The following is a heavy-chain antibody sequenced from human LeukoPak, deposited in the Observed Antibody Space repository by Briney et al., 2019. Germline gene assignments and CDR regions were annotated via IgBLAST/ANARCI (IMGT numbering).Heavy chain of an antibody. J-gene: IGHJ5*02. CDR3: AKDLRYYYDSSPDWFDP. V-gene: IGHV3-30*02. Sequence: GGSLRLFCAASGFTFSSYGMHWVRQAPGKGLEGVAFIRYDGSNKYYADSVKGRFTISRDNSKNTLYLQMNSLRAEDTAVYYCAKDLRYYYDSSPDWFDPWGQGTLVTVSS. CDR1: GFTFSSYG. CDR2: IRYDGSNK. D-gene: IGHD3-22*01.